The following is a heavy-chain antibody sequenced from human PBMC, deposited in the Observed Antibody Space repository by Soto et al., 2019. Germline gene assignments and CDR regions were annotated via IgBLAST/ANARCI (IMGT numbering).Heavy chain of an antibody. J-gene: IGHJ4*02. D-gene: IGHD1-26*01. Sequence: PXGTLSLTCTVSGGSISSSSYYWGWIRQPPGKGLEWIGSIYYSGSTYYNPSLKSRVTISVDTSKNQFSLKLTSVTAADTAVYYCARPGIVGALSYFDYWGQGTLVTVSS. V-gene: IGHV4-39*01. CDR1: GGSISSSSYY. CDR3: ARPGIVGALSYFDY. CDR2: IYYSGST.